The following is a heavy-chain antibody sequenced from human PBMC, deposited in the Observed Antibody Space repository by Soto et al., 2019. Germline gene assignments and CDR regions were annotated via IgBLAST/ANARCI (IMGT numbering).Heavy chain of an antibody. Sequence: LETLSLTCAVSNSSINSRFYWGWIRQPPGKGLEWIASIYHSGSTNYNPSLKSRVTISVDTSKNQFSLKLSSVTAADTAVYYCARGKLSDYVWGSYRYHFDYWGQGTVVTVSS. D-gene: IGHD3-16*02. CDR2: IYHSGST. J-gene: IGHJ4*02. CDR1: NSSINSRFY. CDR3: ARGKLSDYVWGSYRYHFDY. V-gene: IGHV4-38-2*01.